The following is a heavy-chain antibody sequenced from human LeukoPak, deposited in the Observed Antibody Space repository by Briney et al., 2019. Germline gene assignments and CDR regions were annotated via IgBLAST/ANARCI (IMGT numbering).Heavy chain of an antibody. D-gene: IGHD6-13*01. CDR2: TYYRSKWYN. J-gene: IGHJ1*01. CDR1: GDSVSSNSAS. Sequence: SQTLSLTCAISGDSVSSNSASWNWIRQSPSRGLEWLGRTYYRSKWYNDHAVSVKSRITITADTSKSQFSLQLKSVTPEDTAVYYCAIDTSKWYTFFHHWGQGTLVIVSS. V-gene: IGHV6-1*01. CDR3: AIDTSKWYTFFHH.